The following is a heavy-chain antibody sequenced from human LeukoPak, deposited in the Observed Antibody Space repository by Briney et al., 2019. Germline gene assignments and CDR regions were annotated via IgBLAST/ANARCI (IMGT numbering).Heavy chain of an antibody. CDR3: ARNIPIAAAGYNWFDP. CDR2: INHSGST. Sequence: SETLSLTYGVYGGSFSGYYWSWIRQPPGKGLEWIGEINHSGSTNYNPSLKSRVTISVDTSKNQFSLKLSSVTAADTAVYYCARNIPIAAAGYNWFDPWGQGTLVTVSS. V-gene: IGHV4-34*01. J-gene: IGHJ5*02. D-gene: IGHD6-13*01. CDR1: GGSFSGYY.